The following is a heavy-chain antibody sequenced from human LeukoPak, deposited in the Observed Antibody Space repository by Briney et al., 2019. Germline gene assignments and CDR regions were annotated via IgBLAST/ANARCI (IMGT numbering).Heavy chain of an antibody. CDR1: GYSISSGYY. D-gene: IGHD3-3*01. Sequence: SETLSLTCTVSGYSISSGYYWGWIRQPPGKGLEWIGSIYHSGSTYYNPSLESRVTISVDTSKNQFSLKLSSVTAADTAVYYCARSPLYDFWSGYYDYWGQGTLVTVSS. CDR2: IYHSGST. CDR3: ARSPLYDFWSGYYDY. J-gene: IGHJ4*02. V-gene: IGHV4-38-2*02.